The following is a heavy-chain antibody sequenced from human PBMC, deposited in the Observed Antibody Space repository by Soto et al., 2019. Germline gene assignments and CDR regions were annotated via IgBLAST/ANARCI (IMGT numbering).Heavy chain of an antibody. J-gene: IGHJ4*02. CDR3: ARGLGVRTLDY. CDR2: IWYDGSNK. Sequence: QVQLVESGGGVVQPGRSLRLSCAASGFTFSSYGMHWVRQAPGKGLEWVAVIWYDGSNKYYADSVKGRFTISRDNSKNTLYLQMNSLRAEDTAVYYCARGLGVRTLDYWGQGTLVTVSS. V-gene: IGHV3-33*01. CDR1: GFTFSSYG. D-gene: IGHD3-10*01.